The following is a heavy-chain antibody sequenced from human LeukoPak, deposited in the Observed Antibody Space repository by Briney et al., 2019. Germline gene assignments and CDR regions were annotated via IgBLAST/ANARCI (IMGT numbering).Heavy chain of an antibody. CDR2: SNPNSGGT. J-gene: IGHJ4*02. D-gene: IGHD1-26*01. CDR3: ARDPAATYSGTYYFDY. V-gene: IGHV1-2*02. Sequence: ASVTVSSTTSVYTFTGYYMHWVRQTPGQGVVRIGWSNPNSGGTHHAQNFQGRVTMTRDTSISTAYMELSSLRSDDTAVYYCARDPAATYSGTYYFDYWGQGTLVTVSS. CDR1: VYTFTGYY.